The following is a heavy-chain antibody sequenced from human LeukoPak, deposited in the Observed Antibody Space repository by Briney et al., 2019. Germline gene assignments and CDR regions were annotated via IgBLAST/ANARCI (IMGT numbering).Heavy chain of an antibody. D-gene: IGHD6-19*01. V-gene: IGHV3-7*03. CDR3: VRDIGWFRFDH. CDR2: IKEDGSMT. CDR1: GFTFSTYW. Sequence: GGSLRLSCAASGFTFSTYWMTWVRQAPGKGLEWVAHIKEDGSMTRSIDSVKGRFTISRDNAKSSLYLQMNSLRDEDTAVCYCVRDIGWFRFDHWGQGTLVTVSS. J-gene: IGHJ4*02.